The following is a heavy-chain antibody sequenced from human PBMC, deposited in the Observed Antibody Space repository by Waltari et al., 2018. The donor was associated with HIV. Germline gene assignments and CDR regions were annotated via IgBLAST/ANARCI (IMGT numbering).Heavy chain of an antibody. V-gene: IGHV1-8*02. J-gene: IGHJ6*02. CDR3: ARNSSAKGNRYFYYGLDV. CDR1: GFLFMNFD. D-gene: IGHD3-22*01. CDR2: MNPNSGNT. Sequence: QVNLVQAGPEVKRPGASEKISCMGYGFLFMNFDVNWVRPAAGQGPEWLGWMNPNSGNTASPYIFEERVTMTRDVSTDTAYMEMSGLTPEDTAIYYCARNSSAKGNRYFYYGLDVWGQGTPVTV.